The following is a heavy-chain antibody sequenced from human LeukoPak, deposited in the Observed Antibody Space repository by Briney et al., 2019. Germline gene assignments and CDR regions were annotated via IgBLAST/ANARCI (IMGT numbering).Heavy chain of an antibody. Sequence: XXLTCTVXGGXISSYYWSWIRQPAGKGLEWIXRXXTSGSTNYNPSLTSRVTMSVDTSKNQFSLKLSSVTAADTGVYYCARSGYCSSTSCYTRVRYFDYWGQGTLVTVSS. V-gene: IGHV4-4*07. CDR2: XXTSGST. CDR3: ARSGYCSSTSCYTRVRYFDY. J-gene: IGHJ4*02. D-gene: IGHD2-2*02. CDR1: GGXISSYY.